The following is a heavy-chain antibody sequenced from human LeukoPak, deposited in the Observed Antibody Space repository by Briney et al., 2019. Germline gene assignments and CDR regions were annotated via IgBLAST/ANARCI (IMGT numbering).Heavy chain of an antibody. Sequence: PGGSLRLSCAASGFTFSSYSMNWVRQAPGKGLEWVSSISSSSSYIYYADSVKGRFTISRDNSKNTLYLQMNSLRAEDTAVYYCARSRNYYDSSGHYAVGYYFDYWGQGTLVTVSS. V-gene: IGHV3-21*01. CDR1: GFTFSSYS. CDR3: ARSRNYYDSSGHYAVGYYFDY. D-gene: IGHD3-22*01. CDR2: ISSSSSYI. J-gene: IGHJ4*02.